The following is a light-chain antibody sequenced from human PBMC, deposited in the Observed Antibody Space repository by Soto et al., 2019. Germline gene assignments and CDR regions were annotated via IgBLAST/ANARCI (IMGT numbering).Light chain of an antibody. CDR1: QSVSSY. CDR2: DAS. V-gene: IGKV3-11*01. Sequence: EIVLTQSPATLSLSPGERATLSCRASQSVSSYLAWYQQKPGQAPRLRIYDASNRATGIPARFSGSGSGTDFTLNISSLEPEDFAVYYCQQRSNWPFSYTFGQGTKLEIK. J-gene: IGKJ2*01. CDR3: QQRSNWPFSYT.